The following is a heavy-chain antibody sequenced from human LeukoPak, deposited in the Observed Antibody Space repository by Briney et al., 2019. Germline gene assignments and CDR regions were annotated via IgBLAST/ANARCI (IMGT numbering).Heavy chain of an antibody. D-gene: IGHD1-1*01. J-gene: IGHJ4*02. CDR3: ARVWRTSPYYFDY. CDR1: GGTFSSYA. Sequence: SVNVSCKASGGTFSSYAISWVRQAPGQGLEWMGGIIPIFGTANYAQKFQGRVTMTTDTSTSTAYMELRSLRSDDTAVYYCARVWRTSPYYFDYWGQGTLVTVSS. CDR2: IIPIFGTA. V-gene: IGHV1-69*05.